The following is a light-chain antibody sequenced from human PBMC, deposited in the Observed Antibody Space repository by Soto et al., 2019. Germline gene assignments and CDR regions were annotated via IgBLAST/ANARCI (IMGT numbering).Light chain of an antibody. Sequence: EVVITQSPATLSVSPGERATLSCRASQSVGSNLAWYQQKPGQAPRLLIYGASTRATGFPARFSGSGSGTEFTLTISSLQSEDFAVYYCQQYNNWPPKYTFGQGTKLEIK. CDR2: GAS. J-gene: IGKJ2*01. V-gene: IGKV3-15*01. CDR1: QSVGSN. CDR3: QQYNNWPPKYT.